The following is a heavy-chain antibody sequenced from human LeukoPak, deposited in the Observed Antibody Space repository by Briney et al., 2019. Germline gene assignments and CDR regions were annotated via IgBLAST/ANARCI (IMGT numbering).Heavy chain of an antibody. Sequence: SETLSLTCTVSGGSISTYYWSWIRQPPGKGLEWIGYIYYSGSTNYNPSLKSRVTISVDTSKNQFSLKLSSVTAADTAVYYCARDDSSGYYQPGRIDYWGQGTLVTVSS. CDR3: ARDDSSGYYQPGRIDY. CDR1: GGSISTYY. V-gene: IGHV4-59*12. CDR2: IYYSGST. J-gene: IGHJ4*02. D-gene: IGHD3-22*01.